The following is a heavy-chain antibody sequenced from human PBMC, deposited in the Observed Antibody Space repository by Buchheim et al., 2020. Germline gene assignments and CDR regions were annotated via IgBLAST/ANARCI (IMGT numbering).Heavy chain of an antibody. Sequence: QVQLVQSGAEVKKPGASVKVSCKASGYTFTGYYMHWVRQAPGQGLEWMGWINPNGGGTNYAQKFQGWVTMTRDTSISTAYMELSRLRSDDTAVYYCARDLSAAAGTNYYYGMDVWGQGTT. V-gene: IGHV1-2*04. CDR1: GYTFTGYY. CDR2: INPNGGGT. D-gene: IGHD6-13*01. J-gene: IGHJ6*02. CDR3: ARDLSAAAGTNYYYGMDV.